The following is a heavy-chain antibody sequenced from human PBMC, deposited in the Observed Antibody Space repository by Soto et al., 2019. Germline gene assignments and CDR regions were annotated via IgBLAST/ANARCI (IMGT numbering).Heavy chain of an antibody. V-gene: IGHV3-48*02. CDR2: ISTTSSSI. J-gene: IGHJ4*02. CDR3: ERKGVAFDY. Sequence: GGSLRLSCAASGFTFSSYSMNWVRQAPGKGLEWISYISTTSSSIYYADSVKGRFTISRDNAKNSLFLQMNSLRDEDTAVYYCERKGVAFDYWGQGALVTVSS. CDR1: GFTFSSYS. D-gene: IGHD3-3*01.